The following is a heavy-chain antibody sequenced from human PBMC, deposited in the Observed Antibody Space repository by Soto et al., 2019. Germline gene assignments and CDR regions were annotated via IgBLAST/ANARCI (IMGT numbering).Heavy chain of an antibody. CDR2: INAGNGNT. CDR3: ARVLVGATPVDY. CDR1: GYTFTSYA. D-gene: IGHD1-26*01. J-gene: IGHJ4*02. V-gene: IGHV1-3*05. Sequence: QVQLVQSGAEEKKPGASVKVSCKASGYTFTSYAMHWVRQAPGQRLEWMGWINAGNGNTKYSQKFQGRVTITRDTSASTAYMELSSLRSEDTAVYYCARVLVGATPVDYWGQGTPVTVSS.